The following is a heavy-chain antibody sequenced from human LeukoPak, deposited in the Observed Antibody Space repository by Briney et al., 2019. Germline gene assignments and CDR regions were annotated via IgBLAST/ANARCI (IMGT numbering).Heavy chain of an antibody. J-gene: IGHJ3*02. V-gene: IGHV3-30*03. CDR3: ARDRGHSYGYVGAAFDI. CDR1: GFTFNDYG. CDR2: ISHDGRNN. D-gene: IGHD5-18*01. Sequence: GGALRLSCAASGFTFNDYGMHWVRQDPGEGVEGGAVISHDGRNNFHADSVKGRFTISRDSSKNTLYLQMNSLRAEDTAVYYCARDRGHSYGYVGAAFDIWGQGTMVTVSS.